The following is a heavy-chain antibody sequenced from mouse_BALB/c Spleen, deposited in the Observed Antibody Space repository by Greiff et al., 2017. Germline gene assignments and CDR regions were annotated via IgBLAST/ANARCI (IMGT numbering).Heavy chain of an antibody. J-gene: IGHJ4*01. Sequence: VQLKESGPGLVKPSQSLSLTCSVTGYSITSGYYWNWIRQFPGNKLEWMGYISYDGSNNYNPSLKNRISITRDTSKNQFFLKLNSVTTEDTATYYCAPIYYGYDYYAMDYWGQGTSVTVSS. CDR1: GYSITSGYY. D-gene: IGHD2-2*01. CDR3: APIYYGYDYYAMDY. V-gene: IGHV3-6*02. CDR2: ISYDGSN.